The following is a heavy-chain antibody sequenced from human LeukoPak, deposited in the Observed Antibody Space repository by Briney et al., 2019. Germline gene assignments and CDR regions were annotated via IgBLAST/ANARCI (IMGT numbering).Heavy chain of an antibody. CDR1: GGSISSYY. D-gene: IGHD1-14*01. CDR3: ARNRRPPFDFDY. Sequence: PSETLSLTCTVSGGSISSYYWSWIRQPPGKGLEWIGNIYHSGSTNYNPSLKSRVTISADTSKNQFSLKLSSVTAADTAVYYCARNRRPPFDFDYWGQGTLVTVSS. V-gene: IGHV4-59*08. J-gene: IGHJ4*02. CDR2: IYHSGST.